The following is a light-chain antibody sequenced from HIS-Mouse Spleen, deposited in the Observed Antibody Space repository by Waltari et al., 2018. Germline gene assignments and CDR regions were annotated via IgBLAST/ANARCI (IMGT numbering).Light chain of an antibody. V-gene: IGLV3-10*01. J-gene: IGLJ2*01. Sequence: SYELTQPPSVSVSPGQTARITCSGDALPKKYPYWYQQKSGQAPVLVIYEDSKRPAGFPERFSGSSSGTMATLTISGAQVEDEADYYCYSTDSSGNHRVFGGGTKLTVL. CDR2: EDS. CDR3: YSTDSSGNHRV. CDR1: ALPKKY.